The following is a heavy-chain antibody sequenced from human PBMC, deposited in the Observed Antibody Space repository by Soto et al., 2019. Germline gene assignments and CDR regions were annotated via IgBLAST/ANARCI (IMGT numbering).Heavy chain of an antibody. J-gene: IGHJ4*02. CDR3: ASGASRWYPYFFAS. Sequence: QAQVVQSGAEVRKPGSSVKLSCKASEGTFNSYAIAWVRQAPGQGLEWMGGIIPYYNTLNYAQKFQVRVTITADDSTNTVYMELSSLRSDDTAVYFCASGASRWYPYFFASWAQGTLVTVSS. V-gene: IGHV1-69*01. CDR1: EGTFNSYA. D-gene: IGHD6-13*01. CDR2: IIPYYNTL.